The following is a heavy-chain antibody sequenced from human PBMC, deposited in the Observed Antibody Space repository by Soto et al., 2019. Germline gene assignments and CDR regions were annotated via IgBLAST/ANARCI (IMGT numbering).Heavy chain of an antibody. CDR2: ITSYSSYI. V-gene: IGHV3-21*01. CDR3: ARDREKQWSHLTS. D-gene: IGHD6-19*01. J-gene: IGHJ5*02. CDR1: GFTFSSYT. Sequence: EVQLVESGGGLVKPGGSLRLSCAASGFTFSSYTMNWVRQAPGKGLEWVASITSYSSYINYADSVKGRFTISRDNAKNSLYLQMDSLRVEDTAAYYCARDREKQWSHLTSWGQGTMVTVSS.